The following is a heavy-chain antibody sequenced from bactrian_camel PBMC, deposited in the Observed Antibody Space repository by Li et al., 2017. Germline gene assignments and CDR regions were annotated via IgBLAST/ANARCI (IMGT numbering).Heavy chain of an antibody. D-gene: IGHD2*01. CDR3: AAGFVLPGPCVEMRWSFPAGH. J-gene: IGHJ4*01. Sequence: HVQLVESGGGSVQPGGSLKLSCEISGAGDNVNCLAWFRQVPGKEREGVASIYTGGDRTGYSGSVKGRFTISREAKNTLYLQMSSLKPEDTAMYYCAAGFVLPGPCVEMRWSFPAGHWGQGTQVTVS. CDR1: GAGDNVNC. V-gene: IGHV3S54*01. CDR2: IYTGGDRT.